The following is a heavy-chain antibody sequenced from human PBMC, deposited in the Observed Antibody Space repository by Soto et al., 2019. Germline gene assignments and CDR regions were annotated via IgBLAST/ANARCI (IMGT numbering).Heavy chain of an antibody. D-gene: IGHD6-13*01. CDR1: GLTFDDYA. Sequence: GGSLRLSCAAFGLTFDDYAMHWVRQAPGEGLERGPGFSWNRGSIGYADSVKGRSNSSRHRAKNSLYLKMNSRRAGDTALNYGAKARRPSIAAAGNFNYGGQGALIPVSS. V-gene: IGHV3-9*01. CDR3: AKARRPSIAAAGNFNY. CDR2: FSWNRGSI. J-gene: IGHJ4*01.